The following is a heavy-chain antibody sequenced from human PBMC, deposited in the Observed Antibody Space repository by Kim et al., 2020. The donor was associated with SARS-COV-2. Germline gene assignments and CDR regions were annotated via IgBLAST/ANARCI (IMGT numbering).Heavy chain of an antibody. J-gene: IGHJ4*02. CDR1: GFTFSDYY. CDR3: ARELTKRTY. CDR2: ISSSGSTI. V-gene: IGHV3-11*01. Sequence: GGSLRLSCAASGFTFSDYYMSWIRQAPGKGLEWVSYISSSGSTIYDADSVKGRFTISRDNDRDSLYLQMNSLRADDTAVYYCARELTKRTYWGQGTLVTVSS. D-gene: IGHD7-27*01.